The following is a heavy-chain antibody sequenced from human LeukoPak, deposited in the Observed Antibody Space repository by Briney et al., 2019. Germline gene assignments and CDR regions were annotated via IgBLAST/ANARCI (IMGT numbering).Heavy chain of an antibody. Sequence: SETLSLTCGVSGGSISNTNWWTWVRQPPGKGLEWIGEVNLQGSTNYNPSLKSRVTISVDTSKNQFSLKVGSVTAADTAVYYCARDVGFDWGQGTLVTVSS. V-gene: IGHV4-4*02. CDR1: GGSISNTNW. CDR2: VNLQGST. CDR3: ARDVGFD. J-gene: IGHJ4*02. D-gene: IGHD6-25*01.